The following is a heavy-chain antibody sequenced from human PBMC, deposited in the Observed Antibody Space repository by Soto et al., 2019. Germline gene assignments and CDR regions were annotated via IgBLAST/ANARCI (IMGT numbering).Heavy chain of an antibody. CDR3: ARDSPRIAAAGPYYFDY. CDR2: ISAYNGNT. D-gene: IGHD6-13*01. Sequence: ASVKVSCKASGGTFSSYGISWVRQAPGQGLEWMGWISAYNGNTNYAQKLQGRVTMTTDTSTSTAYMELRSLRSDDTAVYYCARDSPRIAAAGPYYFDYWGQGTLVTVSS. V-gene: IGHV1-18*01. CDR1: GGTFSSYG. J-gene: IGHJ4*02.